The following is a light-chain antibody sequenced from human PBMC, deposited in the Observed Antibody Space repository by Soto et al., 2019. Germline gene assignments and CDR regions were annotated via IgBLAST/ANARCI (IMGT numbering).Light chain of an antibody. Sequence: VLTQSPGTLSLSPGERATISCRASQSISSNYLAWYQHKPGQAPRLLIYGASSRATGLPHRFSGSGSGTDFTLAISRLEPEDCGVFYCQQYGNSPPYTFGQGTRLEIK. CDR2: GAS. V-gene: IGKV3-20*01. J-gene: IGKJ2*01. CDR1: QSISSNY. CDR3: QQYGNSPPYT.